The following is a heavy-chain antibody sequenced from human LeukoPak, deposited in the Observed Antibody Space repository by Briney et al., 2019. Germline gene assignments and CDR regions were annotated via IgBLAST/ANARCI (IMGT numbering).Heavy chain of an antibody. CDR3: ARGGGYSYGHEDY. CDR2: ISSSSSYI. Sequence: PGGSLRLSCAASGFTFSSYSMNWVRQAPGKGLEWVSSISSSSSYIYYADSAKGRFTISRDNAKNSLYLQMNSLRAEDTAVYYCARGGGYSYGHEDYWGQGTLVTVSS. D-gene: IGHD5-18*01. V-gene: IGHV3-21*01. J-gene: IGHJ4*02. CDR1: GFTFSSYS.